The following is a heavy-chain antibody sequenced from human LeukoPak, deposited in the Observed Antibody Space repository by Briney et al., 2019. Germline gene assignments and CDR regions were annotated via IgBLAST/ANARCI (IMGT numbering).Heavy chain of an antibody. CDR2: IHYTGST. V-gene: IGHV4-59*01. D-gene: IGHD4-17*01. J-gene: IGHJ4*02. CDR3: AGGPAVTTNDY. CDR1: GGCISSYY. Sequence: PSETLSLTCTVSGGCISSYYWTWIRQTPGKGLEWIGFIHYTGSTNYNPSLKSRVTISVDTSKSQFSLELASVTAADTAVYYCAGGPAVTTNDYWGQGTLVTVFS.